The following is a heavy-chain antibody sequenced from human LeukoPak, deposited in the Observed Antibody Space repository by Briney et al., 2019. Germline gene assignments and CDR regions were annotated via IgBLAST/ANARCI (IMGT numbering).Heavy chain of an antibody. V-gene: IGHV4-39*07. CDR3: ARVLIVGAVPDY. CDR1: GGSISSSSYY. J-gene: IGHJ4*02. Sequence: SETLSLTCTVSGGSISSSSYYWGWIRQPPGKGLEWIGSIYYSGSTYYNPSLKSRVTISVDTSKNQFSLKLSSVTAADTAVYYCARVLIVGAVPDYWGQGTLVTVSS. CDR2: IYYSGST. D-gene: IGHD1-26*01.